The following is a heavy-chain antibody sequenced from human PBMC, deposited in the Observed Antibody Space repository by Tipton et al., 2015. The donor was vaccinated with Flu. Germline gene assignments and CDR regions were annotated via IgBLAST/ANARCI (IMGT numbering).Heavy chain of an antibody. J-gene: IGHJ4*02. CDR2: INYDGSTI. CDR1: GFIFTDYW. CDR3: TRRLVED. V-gene: IGHV3-7*01. Sequence: GSLRLSCATSGFIFTDYWMAWVRQAPGKGLEWVANINYDGSTIYYQESVKGRFTISRDSAKKSVHLQMNHLRVEDTAVYYCTRRLVEDWGQGTHVTVSS.